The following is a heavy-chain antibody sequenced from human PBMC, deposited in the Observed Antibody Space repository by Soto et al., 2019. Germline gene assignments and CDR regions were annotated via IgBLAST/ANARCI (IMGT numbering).Heavy chain of an antibody. Sequence: SETLSLTCTVSGGSISSHYWSWVRQAPGKGLEWIGHIYYRGSTNYNPSLRSRSTISVDTSKNQFSLKLNSVTTADAAVYYCARDGREASGMDVWGQRTKVTVSS. CDR2: IYYRGST. CDR3: ARDGREASGMDV. CDR1: GGSISSHY. V-gene: IGHV4-59*11. D-gene: IGHD1-26*01. J-gene: IGHJ6*02.